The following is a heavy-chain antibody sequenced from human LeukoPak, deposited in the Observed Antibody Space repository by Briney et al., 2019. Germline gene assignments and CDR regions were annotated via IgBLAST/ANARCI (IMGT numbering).Heavy chain of an antibody. Sequence: ASVKVSCKASGYTFTSYDINWVRQATGQGLEWMGWMNPNSGNTGYARKFQGRVTMTRNTSISTAYMELSSLRSEDTAVYYCARKRRLTWGLDWGQGTLVTVSS. J-gene: IGHJ4*02. CDR1: GYTFTSYD. CDR3: ARKRRLTWGLD. D-gene: IGHD3-16*01. CDR2: MNPNSGNT. V-gene: IGHV1-8*01.